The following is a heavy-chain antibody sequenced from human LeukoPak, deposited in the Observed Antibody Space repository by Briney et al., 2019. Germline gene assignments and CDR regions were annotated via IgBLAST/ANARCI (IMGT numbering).Heavy chain of an antibody. CDR3: AKLGAYSSSWYGFVDY. Sequence: GESLKISCKGSGSSFTSYWIGWVSQMPGKGLEWMGIIYPGDSDTTYSPSFQGQVTISVDKSISTAYLQWSSLKASDTAMYYCAKLGAYSSSWYGFVDYWGQGTLVTVSS. CDR2: IYPGDSDT. CDR1: GSSFTSYW. J-gene: IGHJ4*02. V-gene: IGHV5-51*01. D-gene: IGHD6-13*01.